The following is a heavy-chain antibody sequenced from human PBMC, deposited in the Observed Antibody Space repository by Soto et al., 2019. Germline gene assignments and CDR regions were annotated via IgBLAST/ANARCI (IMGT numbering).Heavy chain of an antibody. Sequence: SETLSLTCTVSDGSVSSGGYYWTWIRQPPGKGLEWIGHIYSSGSTLYKSSLKSRVIMSVDTSMNQFSLKLSSVTAADTAVYYCARTSRFKTGHLDYWGQGTLVTVSS. CDR2: IYSSGST. J-gene: IGHJ4*02. CDR1: DGSVSSGGYY. D-gene: IGHD3-9*01. CDR3: ARTSRFKTGHLDY. V-gene: IGHV4-61*08.